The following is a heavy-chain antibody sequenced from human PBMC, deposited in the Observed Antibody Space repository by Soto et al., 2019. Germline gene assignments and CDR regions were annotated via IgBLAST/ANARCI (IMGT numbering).Heavy chain of an antibody. V-gene: IGHV1-3*01. CDR3: ARDGVALSNKPYNCFDL. J-gene: IGHJ5*02. Sequence: ASVKVSCKVTGSSSIHYSLKWVGRPPGQRHEWRGWINVGKGKTEDSRKFQGSLIITSDTTASTVYMEFSNLRSEDTAEYYSARDGVALSNKPYNCFDLWGQGTLVTVSS. D-gene: IGHD3-3*02. CDR2: INVGKGKT. CDR1: GSSSIHYS.